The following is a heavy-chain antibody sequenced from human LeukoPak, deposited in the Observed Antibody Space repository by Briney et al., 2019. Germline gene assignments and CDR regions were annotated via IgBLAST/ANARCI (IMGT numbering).Heavy chain of an antibody. Sequence: GGSLRLSCAASGFTVSSNYMSWVRQAPGKGLEWVSVIYSGGSTYYADSVKGRFTISRDNSKNTLYLLMNSLRAEDTAVYYCASDSMVRSRYYYGMDVWGQGTTVTVSS. CDR1: GFTVSSNY. CDR3: ASDSMVRSRYYYGMDV. V-gene: IGHV3-66*01. J-gene: IGHJ6*02. D-gene: IGHD3-10*01. CDR2: IYSGGST.